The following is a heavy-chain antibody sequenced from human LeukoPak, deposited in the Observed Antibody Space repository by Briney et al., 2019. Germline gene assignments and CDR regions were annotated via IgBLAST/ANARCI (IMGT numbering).Heavy chain of an antibody. CDR3: ARTTKRYYYYYMDV. J-gene: IGHJ6*03. CDR2: INHSGST. D-gene: IGHD1-1*01. CDR1: GGSFSGYY. V-gene: IGHV4-34*01. Sequence: SETLSLTCAVYGGSFSGYYWSWIRQPPGKGLEWIGEINHSGSTNYNPSLKSRVTISVDTSKSQFSLKLSSVTAADTAVYYCARTTKRYYYYYMDVWGKGTTVTVSS.